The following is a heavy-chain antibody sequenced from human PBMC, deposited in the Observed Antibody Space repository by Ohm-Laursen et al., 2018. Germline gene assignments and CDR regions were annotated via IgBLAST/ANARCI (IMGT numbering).Heavy chain of an antibody. Sequence: SETLSLTCAVYGGSFSGYYWSWIRQPPGKGLEWIGEINHSGSTNYNPSLKSRVTISVDTSKNQFSLKLSSVTAADTAVYYCARSAPSYYYYGMDVWGQGTTATVSS. V-gene: IGHV4-34*01. CDR2: INHSGST. J-gene: IGHJ6*02. CDR3: ARSAPSYYYYGMDV. CDR1: GGSFSGYY.